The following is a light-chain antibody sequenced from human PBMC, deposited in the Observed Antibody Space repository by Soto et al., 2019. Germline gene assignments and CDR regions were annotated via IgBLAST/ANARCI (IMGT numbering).Light chain of an antibody. CDR2: GAS. V-gene: IGKV3-15*01. Sequence: EVVLTQSPATLSVSPGERATLSCRASQSVSSNLAWYQQRPGQAPRLLIYGASTRSTGLPARFSGSGSGTEFTLTISSLQSEDVAVYDGEQYDNWPFTFGPGTKVDIK. J-gene: IGKJ3*01. CDR1: QSVSSN. CDR3: EQYDNWPFT.